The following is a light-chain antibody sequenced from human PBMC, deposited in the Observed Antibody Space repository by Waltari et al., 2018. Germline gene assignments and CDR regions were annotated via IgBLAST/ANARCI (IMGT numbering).Light chain of an antibody. CDR3: GQGTHLPYS. CDR1: QSLVHSNGNTY. J-gene: IGKJ2*03. V-gene: IGKV2-30*02. CDR2: EVS. Sequence: DVVMTQSPLSLPITPGQPASISCRSCQSLVHSNGNTYLSWYQQKPGQPPRRLIYEVSNQDSGVPDRFSGSGAGTDFTLKISRVEAEDVGVYYCGQGTHLPYSFGQGTKVEIK.